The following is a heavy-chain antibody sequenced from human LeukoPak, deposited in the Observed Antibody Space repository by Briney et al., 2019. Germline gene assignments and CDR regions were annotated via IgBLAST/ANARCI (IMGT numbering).Heavy chain of an antibody. D-gene: IGHD6-19*01. V-gene: IGHV3-21*01. CDR3: ARESDRSSVPEALDI. CDR2: ISSSSSYI. Sequence: GGSLRLSCAASGFTFSSYSMNWVRQAPGKGLEWVSSISSSSSYIYYADSVKGRFTISRDNAKNSLYLQMNSLRAEDTAVYYCARESDRSSVPEALDIWGQGTMVTVSS. CDR1: GFTFSSYS. J-gene: IGHJ3*02.